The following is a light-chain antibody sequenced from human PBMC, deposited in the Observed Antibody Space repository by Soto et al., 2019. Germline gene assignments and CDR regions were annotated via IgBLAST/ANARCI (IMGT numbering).Light chain of an antibody. J-gene: IGKJ1*01. CDR3: QQYNRWRT. CDR2: GAS. V-gene: IGKV3-15*01. Sequence: EVVMTQSPATLSVSPGERATLSCRASQSVSSNLAWYQQKPGQAPRLLIYGASTRATGIPARFSGSGTGTEFTLTISRLQSEDFAVYYCQQYNRWRTFGQGTKVDIK. CDR1: QSVSSN.